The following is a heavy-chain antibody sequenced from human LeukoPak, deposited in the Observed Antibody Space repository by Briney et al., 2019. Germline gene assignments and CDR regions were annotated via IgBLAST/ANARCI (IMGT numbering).Heavy chain of an antibody. J-gene: IGHJ4*02. V-gene: IGHV4-59*08. CDR3: ARQRSSWYDY. Sequence: SETLSLTCTVSGGSISSYYWSWIRQPPGKGLEWIGYIYYSGSTNYNPSLRSRVTISVDTSKNQFSLKLSSVTAADTAVYYCARQRSSWYDYWGQGTLVTVSS. CDR2: IYYSGST. CDR1: GGSISSYY. D-gene: IGHD6-13*01.